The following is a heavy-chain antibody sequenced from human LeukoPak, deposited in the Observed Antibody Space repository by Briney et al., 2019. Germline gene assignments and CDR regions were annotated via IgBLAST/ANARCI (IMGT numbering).Heavy chain of an antibody. V-gene: IGHV3-33*01. J-gene: IGHJ4*02. CDR2: IWYDGSNK. CDR3: ARDYYYDSSGYWDYYFDY. CDR1: GFTFSRFG. Sequence: GGFLRLSCAASGFTFSRFGMHWVRQAPGKGLELVAVIWYDGSNKYYADSVKGRFTISRDNSKNTLYLEMNSLRAEDTAVYYCARDYYYDSSGYWDYYFDYWGQGTLVSVSS. D-gene: IGHD3-22*01.